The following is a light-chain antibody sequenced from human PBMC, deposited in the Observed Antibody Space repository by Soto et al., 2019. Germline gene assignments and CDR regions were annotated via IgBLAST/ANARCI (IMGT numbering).Light chain of an antibody. CDR3: QSSDSSLSGPVV. Sequence: QSVLTQPPSVSGAPGQRVTISCTGSSSNIGAGYDVHWYQQLPGTAPKLLIYANSNRPSGVPDRFSGSKSGTSSSLAITGLQADDEADYYCQSSDSSLSGPVVFGGGTKLTVL. J-gene: IGLJ2*01. CDR2: ANS. V-gene: IGLV1-40*01. CDR1: SSNIGAGYD.